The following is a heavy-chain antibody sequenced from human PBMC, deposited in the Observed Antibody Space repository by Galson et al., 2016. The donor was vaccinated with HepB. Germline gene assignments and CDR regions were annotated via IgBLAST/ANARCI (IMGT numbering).Heavy chain of an antibody. CDR1: GFTFRDYV. J-gene: IGHJ4*02. D-gene: IGHD3-16*01. Sequence: SLRLSCAASGFTFRDYVMSWVRQAPGKGLEWVAKISSSSADIFYADSVKGRFTISRNNAKNSLYLQMKSLRDEDTAVYFCARTSYSYDTSDYSEAIYFDYWGQGTLVSVSS. CDR3: ARTSYSYDTSDYSEAIYFDY. V-gene: IGHV3-48*02. CDR2: ISSSSADI.